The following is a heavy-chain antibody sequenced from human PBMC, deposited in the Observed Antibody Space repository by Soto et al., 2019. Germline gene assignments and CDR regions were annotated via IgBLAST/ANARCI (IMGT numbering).Heavy chain of an antibody. V-gene: IGHV3-66*01. CDR2: IYSGGST. CDR3: ARGYDSSGFYYDY. Sequence: PGGSLRLSCAASGFTFNTYVMSWVRQAPGKGLEWVSVIYSGGSTYYADSVKGRFTLSRDNSKNTLYLQMNSLRAEDTAVYYCARGYDSSGFYYDYWGQGT. J-gene: IGHJ4*02. CDR1: GFTFNTYV. D-gene: IGHD3-22*01.